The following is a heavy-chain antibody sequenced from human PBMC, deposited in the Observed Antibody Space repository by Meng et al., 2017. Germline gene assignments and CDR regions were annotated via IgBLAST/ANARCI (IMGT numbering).Heavy chain of an antibody. Sequence: GGSLRLSCAASGFTFSSYSMNWVRQAPGKGLEWVSSISSSSSYIYYADSVKGRFTISRDNAKNSLYLQMNSLRAEDTAVYYCARDPYCSSTSCHFDYWGQGTLVTVPQ. CDR1: GFTFSSYS. V-gene: IGHV3-21*01. CDR2: ISSSSSYI. J-gene: IGHJ4*02. D-gene: IGHD2-2*01. CDR3: ARDPYCSSTSCHFDY.